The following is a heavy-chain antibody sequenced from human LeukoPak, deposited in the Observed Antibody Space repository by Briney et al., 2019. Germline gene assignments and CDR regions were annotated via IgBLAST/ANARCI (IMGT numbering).Heavy chain of an antibody. Sequence: GGSLRLSSAASGFTFNNYWMSWVRQAPGKGLEWVANIKPDGSEQYCVDSVKGRFSISRDNVRNALYLQMNSLRVGDTALYYCARGDFWSGDYTDAFDVWGQGTMVTVSS. CDR3: ARGDFWSGDYTDAFDV. V-gene: IGHV3-7*04. D-gene: IGHD3-3*01. CDR2: IKPDGSEQ. CDR1: GFTFNNYW. J-gene: IGHJ3*01.